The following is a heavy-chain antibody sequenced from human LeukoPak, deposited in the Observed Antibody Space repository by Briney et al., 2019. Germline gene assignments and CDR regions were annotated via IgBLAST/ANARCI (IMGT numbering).Heavy chain of an antibody. Sequence: PSETLSLTCAVSGGSISSSNWWSWVRQPPGKGLEWIGEIYHSGSTNYNPSLKSRVTISVDKSKNQFSLKLSSVTAADTAVYYCARRDTAMVDAFDIWGQGTMVTVSS. D-gene: IGHD5-18*01. CDR1: GGSISSSNW. V-gene: IGHV4-4*02. CDR3: ARRDTAMVDAFDI. J-gene: IGHJ3*02. CDR2: IYHSGST.